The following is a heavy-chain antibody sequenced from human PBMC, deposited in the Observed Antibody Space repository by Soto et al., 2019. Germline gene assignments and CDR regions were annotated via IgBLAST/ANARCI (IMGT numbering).Heavy chain of an antibody. D-gene: IGHD3-10*01. V-gene: IGHV3-30-3*01. CDR1: GFTFSSYA. Sequence: GESLKISCAASGFTFSSYAMHWVRQAPGKGLEWVAVISYDGSNKYYADSVKGRFTISRDNSKNTLYLQMNSLRAEDTAVYYCARIGLWFGDSDWFDPWGQGTLVTVSS. CDR3: ARIGLWFGDSDWFDP. CDR2: ISYDGSNK. J-gene: IGHJ5*02.